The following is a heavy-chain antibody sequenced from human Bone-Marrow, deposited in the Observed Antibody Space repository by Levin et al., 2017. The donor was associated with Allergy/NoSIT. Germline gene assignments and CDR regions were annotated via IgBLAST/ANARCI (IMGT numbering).Heavy chain of an antibody. D-gene: IGHD6-19*01. CDR2: IYHSGTT. Sequence: SETLSLTCIVSGDSISRGDSSWSWIRQTPGKGLEWIGNIYHSGTTYYNPALKSRVTISMDRAKNQFSLRLSSVTAADTAVYSCAGTTFGWSDANFEYWGRGTLVTVSS. V-gene: IGHV4-30-2*01. CDR3: AGTTFGWSDANFEY. CDR1: GDSISRGDSS. J-gene: IGHJ4*02.